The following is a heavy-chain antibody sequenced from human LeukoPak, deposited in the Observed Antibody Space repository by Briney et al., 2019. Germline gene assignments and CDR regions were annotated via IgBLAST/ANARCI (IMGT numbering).Heavy chain of an antibody. CDR3: ARLHCSSTSCYTMVGFDP. CDR1: GGSFSGYY. CDR2: INHSGGT. J-gene: IGHJ5*02. D-gene: IGHD2-2*02. V-gene: IGHV4-34*01. Sequence: SETLSLTCAVYGGSFSGYYWSWLRQPPGKGLEWIGEINHSGGTNYNPSLKSRVTISVDTSKNQFSLKLSSVTAADTAVYYCARLHCSSTSCYTMVGFDPWGQGTLVTVSS.